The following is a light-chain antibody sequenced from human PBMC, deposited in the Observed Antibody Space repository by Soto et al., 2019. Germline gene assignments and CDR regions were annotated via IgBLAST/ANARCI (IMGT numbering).Light chain of an antibody. J-gene: IGKJ2*01. CDR1: XXILHSNGYNY. CDR2: LGS. V-gene: IGKV2-28*01. Sequence: IVMTHFPLSRHFNPRLPASFACRXXXXILHSNGYNYLDWYLQKPGQSPQLLIYLGSNRASGVPDRFSGSGSGTDFTLKISRVEAEDVGVYYCMQSLQTPYTFGQGTKVDIK. CDR3: MQSLQTPYT.